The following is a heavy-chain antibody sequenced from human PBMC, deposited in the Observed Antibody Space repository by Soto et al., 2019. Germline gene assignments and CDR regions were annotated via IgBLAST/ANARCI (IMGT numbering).Heavy chain of an antibody. V-gene: IGHV1-3*04. J-gene: IGHJ4*02. Sequence: QVRLVQSGAEVKKPGASVKVSCEASGYTLTRNAMHWVRQAPGQRPEWLGWINTASGVTEYSQRLQGRTTITRDASTSTAYMELSSLRPEDTAVYYCARDDGNAWVLDFWGQGTLVTVSS. CDR2: INTASGVT. CDR1: GYTLTRNA. CDR3: ARDDGNAWVLDF. D-gene: IGHD1-1*01.